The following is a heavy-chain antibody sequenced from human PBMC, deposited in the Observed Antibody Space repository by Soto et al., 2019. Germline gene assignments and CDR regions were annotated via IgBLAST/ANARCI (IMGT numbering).Heavy chain of an antibody. CDR3: ARLDGNSYDSSGYYYYYYGMDV. J-gene: IGHJ6*02. D-gene: IGHD3-22*01. V-gene: IGHV3-33*01. Sequence: GGSLRLSCAASGFTFSSYGMHWVRQAPGKGLEWVAVIWYDGSNKYYADSVKGRFTISRDNAKNTLYLQMNSLRAEDTAVYYCARLDGNSYDSSGYYYYYYGMDVWGQGTTVTVSS. CDR2: IWYDGSNK. CDR1: GFTFSSYG.